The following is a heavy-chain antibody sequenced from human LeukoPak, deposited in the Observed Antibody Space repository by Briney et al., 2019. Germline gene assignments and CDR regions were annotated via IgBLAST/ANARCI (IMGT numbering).Heavy chain of an antibody. Sequence: EXXXLXXXXXXGXXXXXXXXXWXRQSPWKXLXWIGEIYHSGSTNYNPSLKSRVTISVDESKKQFSLKLSSVTAADTAFYYCARKNWNSGYFDYWGQGTLVTVSS. D-gene: IGHD1-7*01. CDR1: XGXXXXXXX. V-gene: IGHV4/OR15-8*01. CDR3: ARKNWNSGYFDY. CDR2: IYHSGST. J-gene: IGHJ4*02.